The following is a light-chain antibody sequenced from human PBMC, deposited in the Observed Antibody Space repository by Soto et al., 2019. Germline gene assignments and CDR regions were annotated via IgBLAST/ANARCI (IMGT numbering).Light chain of an antibody. CDR3: PHYNSYSEA. J-gene: IGKJ1*01. CDR1: QDIRNY. V-gene: IGKV1-33*01. CDR2: DAS. Sequence: DIQMTQSPSSLSASVGDRVTITCQASQDIRNYLNWYPQKPGKAPKLLIYDASNLETWVPLRFSGSGAGTEFTLTISSLQPDDVATYYCPHYNSYSEAFGQGTKVDIK.